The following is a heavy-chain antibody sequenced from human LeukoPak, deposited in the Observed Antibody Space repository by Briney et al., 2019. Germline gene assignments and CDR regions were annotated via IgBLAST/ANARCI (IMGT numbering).Heavy chain of an antibody. CDR3: AQGNQYSSGWSLYFDY. V-gene: IGHV3-9*01. D-gene: IGHD6-19*01. CDR1: GFTFGDYA. CDR2: ISWNSGSI. J-gene: IGHJ4*02. Sequence: PGGSLRLSCAASGFTFGDYAMHGVRQAPGRGLEGVAGISWNSGSIGYADSVKGRFTISRDNAQNSLYLQMNSLRAEDTALYYCAQGNQYSSGWSLYFDYWGQGTLVTVSS.